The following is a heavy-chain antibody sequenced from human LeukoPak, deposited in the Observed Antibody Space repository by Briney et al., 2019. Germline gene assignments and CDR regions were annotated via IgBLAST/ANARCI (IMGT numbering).Heavy chain of an antibody. CDR2: ILDTGLGT. Sequence: GGSLRLSCVTSGFSFSNFAMTWVRQAPGKGLEWVSTILDTGLGTYYGDSVKGRFTISRDSSKNTLYLQMHSLRAEDTALYYCAKDRDHPYSNYFLDYWGRGTLVTVSS. V-gene: IGHV3-23*01. CDR1: GFSFSNFA. CDR3: AKDRDHPYSNYFLDY. D-gene: IGHD4-11*01. J-gene: IGHJ4*02.